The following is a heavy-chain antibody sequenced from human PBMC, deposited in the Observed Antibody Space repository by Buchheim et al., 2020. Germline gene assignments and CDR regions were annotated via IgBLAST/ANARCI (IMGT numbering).Heavy chain of an antibody. CDR2: ISYDASDK. CDR1: GFTFSYYG. D-gene: IGHD3-10*01. V-gene: IGHV3-30*18. CDR3: AKDLGIKMVRQFFEY. J-gene: IGHJ4*02. Sequence: QVQLVESGGGVVQPGRSLRLSCAASGFTFSYYGLHWVRQAPGKGLEWVALISYDASDKYYADSVKGRFTISRDNSKNTLYLQMNSLRAEDTAVYYCAKDLGIKMVRQFFEYWGQGTL.